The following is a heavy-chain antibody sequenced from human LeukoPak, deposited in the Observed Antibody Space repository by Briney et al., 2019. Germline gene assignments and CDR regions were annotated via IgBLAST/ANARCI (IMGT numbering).Heavy chain of an antibody. V-gene: IGHV5-51*01. CDR2: IYPGDSDT. J-gene: IGHJ4*02. CDR1: GYSFTSYW. D-gene: IGHD3-10*01. Sequence: GESLKISCKGSGYSFTSYWIGWVRQMPGKGLEWMGIIYPGDSDTRYSPSFQGQVTISADKSISTAYLQWSSLKASDTAMYYCARGLMVRGVISTVDYWGQGTLVTVSS. CDR3: ARGLMVRGVISTVDY.